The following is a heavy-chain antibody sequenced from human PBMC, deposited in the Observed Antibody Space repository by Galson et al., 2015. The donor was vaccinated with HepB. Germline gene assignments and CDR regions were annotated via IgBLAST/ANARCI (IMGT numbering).Heavy chain of an antibody. V-gene: IGHV3-66*01. CDR2: IYSGGST. Sequence: SLRLSCAASGFTVNSHYMSWVRQAPGKGLEWVSVIYSGGSTYYADSVKGRFTISRDNSNNMLYLQMNSLSAEDTAVYYCARGGGGSYHPWGQGTLVTVSS. CDR1: GFTVNSHY. D-gene: IGHD1-26*01. CDR3: ARGGGGSYHP. J-gene: IGHJ5*02.